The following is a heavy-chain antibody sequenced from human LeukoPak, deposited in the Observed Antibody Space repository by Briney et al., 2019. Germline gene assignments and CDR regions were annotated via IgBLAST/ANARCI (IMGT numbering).Heavy chain of an antibody. J-gene: IGHJ5*02. CDR3: VVDFQYNCP. D-gene: IGHD5-24*01. Sequence: GGSLRLSCAASGLTFSNYLMHWVRQAPGKGLMWVSGINTDGTRTVYADSVKGRFTISRDNAKNTLYLQMNSPTIEDTGVYYCVVDFQYNCPWGQGTLVTVSS. CDR2: INTDGTRT. CDR1: GLTFSNYL. V-gene: IGHV3-74*01.